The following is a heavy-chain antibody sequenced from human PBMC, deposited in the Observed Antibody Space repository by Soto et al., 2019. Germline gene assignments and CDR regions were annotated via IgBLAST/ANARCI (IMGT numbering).Heavy chain of an antibody. D-gene: IGHD6-19*01. CDR2: ISAYNGNT. CDR3: ARVSAVAALAP. V-gene: IGHV1-18*01. CDR1: GYTFTSYG. J-gene: IGHJ5*02. Sequence: QVKLVQSGAEVKKPGASVKVSCKASGYTFTSYGISWVRQAPGQGLEWMGWISAYNGNTNYAQKLQGRATMTTDTSTSTGNMEPRSLRSDDPAVYYGARVSAVAALAPWGQGTLVTVSS.